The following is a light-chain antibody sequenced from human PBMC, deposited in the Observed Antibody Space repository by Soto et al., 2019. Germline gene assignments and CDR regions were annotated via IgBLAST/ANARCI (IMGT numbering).Light chain of an antibody. CDR2: AAS. V-gene: IGKV1-39*01. Sequence: DVHMSQSPSSLSASVGYRVTITCRASQSISRYLNWYQQKPGKAPKLLIYAASSLQSGVPSRFSGSGSGTDFTLTISSLQPEDFETYYCQQSYSNPPTFGQGTKVDIK. CDR3: QQSYSNPPT. CDR1: QSISRY. J-gene: IGKJ1*01.